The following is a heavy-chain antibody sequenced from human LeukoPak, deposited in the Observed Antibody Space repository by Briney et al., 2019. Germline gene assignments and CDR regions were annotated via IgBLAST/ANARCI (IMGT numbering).Heavy chain of an antibody. CDR3: VKERGPFDAFDI. CDR2: IWSDGTNR. J-gene: IGHJ3*02. CDR1: GLTFSTYG. V-gene: IGHV3-33*06. Sequence: GRSLRLSCAASGLTFSTYGMHWVRQAPGKGLEWVAVIWSDGTNRFYADSVKGRFTFSRDNSKNTLSLQMNSLRAEDTAVYYCVKERGPFDAFDIWGHGTMVTVSS.